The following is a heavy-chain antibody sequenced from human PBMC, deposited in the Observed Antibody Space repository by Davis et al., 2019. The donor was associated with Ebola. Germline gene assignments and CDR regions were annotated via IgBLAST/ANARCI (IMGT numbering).Heavy chain of an antibody. D-gene: IGHD4-11*01. CDR3: ARDRFLGTTGYYYMDV. J-gene: IGHJ6*03. Sequence: PSETLSLTCTVSGGSISSYYWSWIRQPPGKGLEWIGYIYYSGSTNYNPSLKSRVTISVDTSKNQFSLKLSSVTAADTAVYYCARDRFLGTTGYYYMDVWGKGTTVPVSS. CDR2: IYYSGST. CDR1: GGSISSYY. V-gene: IGHV4-59*01.